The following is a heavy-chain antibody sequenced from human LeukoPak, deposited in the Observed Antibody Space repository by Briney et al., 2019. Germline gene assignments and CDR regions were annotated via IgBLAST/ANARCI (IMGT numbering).Heavy chain of an antibody. J-gene: IGHJ6*02. CDR3: VREEWQQLASRGTYYYYGMDV. Sequence: GASVKVSYKASGGTFSSYAISWVRQAPGQGLEWMGGIIPIFGTANYAQKFQGRVTITADESTSTAYMELSSLRSEDTAVYYCVREEWQQLASRGTYYYYGMDVWGQGTTVTVSS. CDR1: GGTFSSYA. V-gene: IGHV1-69*13. CDR2: IIPIFGTA. D-gene: IGHD6-13*01.